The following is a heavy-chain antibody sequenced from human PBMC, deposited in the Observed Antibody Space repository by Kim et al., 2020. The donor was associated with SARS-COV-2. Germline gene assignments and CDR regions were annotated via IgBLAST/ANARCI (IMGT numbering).Heavy chain of an antibody. Sequence: GGSLRLSCVVSGFSFNNYGMHWVRQAPGKGLEWVAGISYDGSLKYFGDSVKGRFTISRDSSKNTLYLQMNSLTNEDTALYYCAKAKNVLHLYFGDSLFDYWGQGTLVTVSS. J-gene: IGHJ4*02. CDR1: GFSFNNYG. V-gene: IGHV3-30*18. CDR3: AKAKNVLHLYFGDSLFDY. D-gene: IGHD3-10*01. CDR2: ISYDGSLK.